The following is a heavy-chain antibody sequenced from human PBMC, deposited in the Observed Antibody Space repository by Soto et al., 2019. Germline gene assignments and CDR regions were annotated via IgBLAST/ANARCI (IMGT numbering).Heavy chain of an antibody. D-gene: IGHD5-18*01. J-gene: IGHJ4*02. V-gene: IGHV3-66*04. CDR2: IYIGGST. CDR3: ARHGYNYGGGYFDY. Sequence: EVQLVESGGGLVQPGGSLRLSCAASGVTVSSNYMSWVRQAPGKGLEWVSVIYIGGSTYYADSVKGRFTISRDNSKNTLYLQMNSRRAEDTAVYYCARHGYNYGGGYFDYWGQGTLVTVSS. CDR1: GVTVSSNY.